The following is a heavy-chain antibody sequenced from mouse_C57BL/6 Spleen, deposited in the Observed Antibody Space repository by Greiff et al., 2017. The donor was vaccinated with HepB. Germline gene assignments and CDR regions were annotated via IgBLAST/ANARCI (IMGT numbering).Heavy chain of an antibody. D-gene: IGHD2-3*01. V-gene: IGHV1-42*01. Sequence: VQLQQSGPELVKPGASVKISCKASGYSFTGYYMNWVKQSPEKSLEWIGEINPSTGGTTYNQKFKAKATLTVDKSSSTAYMQLKSLTSEDSAVYYCARGWSTPYWGQGTLVTVSA. CDR2: INPSTGGT. CDR1: GYSFTGYY. CDR3: ARGWSTPY. J-gene: IGHJ3*01.